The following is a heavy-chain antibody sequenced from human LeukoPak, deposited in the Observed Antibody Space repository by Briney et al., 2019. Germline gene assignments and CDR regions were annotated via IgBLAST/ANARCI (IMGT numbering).Heavy chain of an antibody. Sequence: SVNVSCKASVYTFTGYYMHWVRQASGQGLEWMGLINPNSVGTNYAQKFQGRVTMTRDTSISTAYMDLSRLRSDDTAVYYCAITYYYDRSGYSPESYFDYWGQGTLVTVSS. CDR2: INPNSVGT. D-gene: IGHD3-22*01. J-gene: IGHJ4*02. V-gene: IGHV1-2*02. CDR1: VYTFTGYY. CDR3: AITYYYDRSGYSPESYFDY.